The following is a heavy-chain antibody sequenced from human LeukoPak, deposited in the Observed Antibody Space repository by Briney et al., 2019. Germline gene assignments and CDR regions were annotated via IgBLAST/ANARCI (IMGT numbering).Heavy chain of an antibody. CDR1: GFTFSGYW. Sequence: GGSLRLYCAASGFTFSGYWMSWVRQTPGNGLEWVANIKEDGNEKYYVDSVKGRFTISRDNAKNSLYLQMSSLRAEDTAVFYCAKDGGVAGLFQYWGQGTLVTVSS. CDR3: AKDGGVAGLFQY. V-gene: IGHV3-7*01. D-gene: IGHD6-19*01. J-gene: IGHJ4*02. CDR2: IKEDGNEK.